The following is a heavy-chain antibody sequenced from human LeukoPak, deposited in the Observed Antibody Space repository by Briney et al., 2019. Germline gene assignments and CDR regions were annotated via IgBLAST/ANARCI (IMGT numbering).Heavy chain of an antibody. J-gene: IGHJ5*02. CDR2: IYTSGST. CDR1: GGSISSGSYY. CDR3: ARDPTIMVRGVMVSAFDP. D-gene: IGHD3-10*01. V-gene: IGHV4-61*02. Sequence: SQTLSLTCTVSGGSISSGSYYWSWIRQPAGKGLEWIGRIYTSGSTNYNPSLKSRVTISVDTSKNQFSLKLSSVTAADTAVYYCARDPTIMVRGVMVSAFDPWGQGTLVTVSS.